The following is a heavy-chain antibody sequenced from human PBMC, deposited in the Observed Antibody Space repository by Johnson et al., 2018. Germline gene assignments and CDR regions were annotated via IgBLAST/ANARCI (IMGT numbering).Heavy chain of an antibody. CDR3: AREGDDF. CDR2: IRQDGREK. J-gene: IGHJ4*02. V-gene: IGHV3-7*01. Sequence: VELVQAGGGLVQPGGSLRLSCAASGFTFSNYWMSWVRQTPGKGLGWVANIRQDGREKYYVDSVKGRFTISRDNAKNSLYLQMNSLRAEDAAVYYCAREGDDFWGQGTLVTVSS. D-gene: IGHD3-10*01. CDR1: GFTFSNYW.